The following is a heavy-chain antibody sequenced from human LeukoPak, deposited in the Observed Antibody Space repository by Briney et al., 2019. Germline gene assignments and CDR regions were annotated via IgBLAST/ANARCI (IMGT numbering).Heavy chain of an antibody. CDR2: ITSSSSTI. Sequence: GGSLRLSCAASGFTFSRYAMSWVRQAPGKGLEWISYITSSSSTIYYADSVKGRFTISRDNARNSLYLQMNSLRDEDTAVYYCARRIDYWGQGTLVTVSS. V-gene: IGHV3-48*02. CDR3: ARRIDY. CDR1: GFTFSRYA. J-gene: IGHJ4*02.